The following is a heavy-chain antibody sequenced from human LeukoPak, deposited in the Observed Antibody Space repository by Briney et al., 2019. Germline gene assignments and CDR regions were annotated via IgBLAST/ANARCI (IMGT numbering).Heavy chain of an antibody. CDR3: AKTPITMIVVVISESYYFDY. CDR1: GFTFSSYA. D-gene: IGHD3-22*01. CDR2: ISGSGGST. V-gene: IGHV3-23*01. Sequence: GGSLRLSCAASGFTFSSYAMSWVRQAPGKGLEWVSAISGSGGSTYYADSVKGRFTIPRDNSKNTLYLQMNSLRAEDTAVYYCAKTPITMIVVVISESYYFDYWGQGTLVTVSS. J-gene: IGHJ4*02.